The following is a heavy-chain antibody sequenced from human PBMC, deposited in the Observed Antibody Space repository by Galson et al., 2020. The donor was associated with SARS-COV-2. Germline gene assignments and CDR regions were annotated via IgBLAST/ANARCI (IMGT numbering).Heavy chain of an antibody. CDR2: IWYDGSNK. CDR3: ARYIPVVVPAADPNDAFDI. J-gene: IGHJ3*02. Sequence: GESLKISCAASGFTFSSYGMHWVRQAPGKGLEWVAVIWYDGSNKYYADSVKGRFTISRDNSKNTLYLQMNSLRAEDTAVYYCARYIPVVVPAADPNDAFDIWGQWTMGTGSS. CDR1: GFTFSSYG. D-gene: IGHD2-2*01. V-gene: IGHV3-33*01.